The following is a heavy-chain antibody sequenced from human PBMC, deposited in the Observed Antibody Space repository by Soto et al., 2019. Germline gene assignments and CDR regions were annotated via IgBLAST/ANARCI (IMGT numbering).Heavy chain of an antibody. CDR1: GYSISSSNW. J-gene: IGHJ4*02. D-gene: IGHD1-26*01. V-gene: IGHV4-28*01. Sequence: QVQLQESGPGLVKPSDTLSLTCAVSGYSISSSNWWGWIRQPPGKGLEWIVYIYYSGTTYYNPSLKSRVTLSVDTSKKQFSLKLTSVTALDTAVYYCARREIQGPIDYWGQGTLVTVSS. CDR3: ARREIQGPIDY. CDR2: IYYSGTT.